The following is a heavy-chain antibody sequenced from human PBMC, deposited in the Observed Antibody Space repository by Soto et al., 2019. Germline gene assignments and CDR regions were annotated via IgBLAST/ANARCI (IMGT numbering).Heavy chain of an antibody. CDR1: GFSFDTSG. D-gene: IGHD2-15*01. Sequence: GGSLRLSCAASGFSFDTSGMNWVRQAPGKGLEWVSSITGRDGGTYYADSVKGRFTISRDKSKNTLFLQMNSLRAEDTAVYYCAKDRCGARCISDFDHWGQGTLVTVSS. V-gene: IGHV3-23*01. CDR2: ITGRDGGT. CDR3: AKDRCGARCISDFDH. J-gene: IGHJ4*02.